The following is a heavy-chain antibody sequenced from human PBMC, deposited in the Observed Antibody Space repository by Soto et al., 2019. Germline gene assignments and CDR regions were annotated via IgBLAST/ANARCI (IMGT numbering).Heavy chain of an antibody. J-gene: IGHJ4*02. D-gene: IGHD6-19*01. CDR2: ISYDGSNK. V-gene: IGHV3-30*03. Sequence: QVQLVESGGGVVQPGRSLRLSCAASGFSFSSYGMQWVRQAPGKGLEWVAVISYDGSNKYYADSVKDRFTISRDNSKKPLYLQMNSLRADDTAVYYCVAGQYFFDYCGQGTLGTVSS. CDR3: VAGQYFFDY. CDR1: GFSFSSYG.